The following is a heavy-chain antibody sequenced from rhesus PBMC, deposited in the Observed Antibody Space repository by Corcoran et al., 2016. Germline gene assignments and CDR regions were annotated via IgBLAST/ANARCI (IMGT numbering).Heavy chain of an antibody. V-gene: IGHV4-160*01. Sequence: QVQLQESGPGLVKPSETLSLTCAVSGGYIRSNYWSWIRQAPGKGLEWIGRIYGSGGSTDYNPSLKSRVTISTDTSKNQFSLKLSSVTAADTAVYYCAREGYSYSLSFDYWGQEVLVTVSS. J-gene: IGHJ4*01. CDR1: GGYIRSNY. CDR3: AREGYSYSLSFDY. CDR2: IYGSGGST. D-gene: IGHD5-12*01.